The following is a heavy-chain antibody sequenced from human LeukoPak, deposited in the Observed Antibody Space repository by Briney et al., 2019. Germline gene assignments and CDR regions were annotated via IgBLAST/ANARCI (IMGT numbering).Heavy chain of an antibody. Sequence: SETLSLTCTVPGASISGYYWSWIRQPPGKGLEWIGYIYYSGSTNYNPSLKSRVTISVDTSKNQFSRQLSSVTATDTAVYCHGRGQITMVRGVSVYYDYYMVVWGEGATVTVSS. CDR3: GRGQITMVRGVSVYYDYYMVV. CDR2: IYYSGST. V-gene: IGHV4-59*01. J-gene: IGHJ6*03. D-gene: IGHD3-10*01. CDR1: GASISGYY.